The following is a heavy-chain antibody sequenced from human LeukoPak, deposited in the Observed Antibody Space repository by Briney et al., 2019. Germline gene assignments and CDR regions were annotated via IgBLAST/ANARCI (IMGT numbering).Heavy chain of an antibody. CDR1: GYTFTGYY. D-gene: IGHD2-15*01. CDR3: VRQYCHESTCRYRTYFDY. CDR2: ININSGVP. Sequence: ASVKVSCKASGYTFTGYYMHWVRQAPGQGLEWMGWININSGVPAYAQGFTGRFGFSLDTSLSTAYLHIYTLKAEDTAMYYCVRQYCHESTCRYRTYFDYWGQGSLVTVSS. J-gene: IGHJ4*02. V-gene: IGHV7-4-1*01.